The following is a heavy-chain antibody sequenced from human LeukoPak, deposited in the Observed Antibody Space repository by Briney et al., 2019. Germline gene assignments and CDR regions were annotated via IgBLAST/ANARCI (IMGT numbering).Heavy chain of an antibody. CDR1: GGTFSSYA. J-gene: IGHJ4*02. Sequence: SVKVSCKASGGTFSSYAISWVRQAPGQGLEWMGGIIPIFGTANYAQKFQGRVTITADESTSTAYMELSSLRSEDTAVYYCARALRVGYSSRWGSFDYWGQGTLVTVSS. CDR2: IIPIFGTA. D-gene: IGHD6-13*01. V-gene: IGHV1-69*13. CDR3: ARALRVGYSSRWGSFDY.